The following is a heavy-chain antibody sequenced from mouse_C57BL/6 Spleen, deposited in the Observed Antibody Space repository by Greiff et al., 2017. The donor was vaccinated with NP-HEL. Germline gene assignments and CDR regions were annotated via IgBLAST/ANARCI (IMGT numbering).Heavy chain of an antibody. J-gene: IGHJ4*01. CDR3: ANGYYRYAMDY. V-gene: IGHV5-17*01. Sequence: EVQRVESGGGLVKPGGSLKLSCAASGFTFSDYGMHWVRQAPEKGLEWVAYISSGSSTIYYADTVKGRFTISRDNAKNTLFLQMTSLRSEDTAMYYCANGYYRYAMDYWGQGTSVTVSS. CDR1: GFTFSDYG. D-gene: IGHD2-3*01. CDR2: ISSGSSTI.